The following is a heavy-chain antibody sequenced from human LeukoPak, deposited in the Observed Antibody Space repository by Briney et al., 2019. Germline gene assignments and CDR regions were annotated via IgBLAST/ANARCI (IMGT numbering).Heavy chain of an antibody. D-gene: IGHD3-22*01. CDR1: GGSISSSSYY. Sequence: PSETLSLTCTLSGGSISSSSYYWGWIRHPPGKGLEWIGSIYYRGSTYYNPSLKSRATISVDTSKNQFSLKLSSVTAADTAVYYCARRFYYYDSSGYPNWYFDLWGRGTLVTVSS. J-gene: IGHJ2*01. CDR3: ARRFYYYDSSGYPNWYFDL. V-gene: IGHV4-39*01. CDR2: IYYRGST.